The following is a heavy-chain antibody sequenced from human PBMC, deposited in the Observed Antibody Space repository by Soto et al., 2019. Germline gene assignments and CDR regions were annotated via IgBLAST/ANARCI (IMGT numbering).Heavy chain of an antibody. J-gene: IGHJ5*02. V-gene: IGHV4-4*07. CDR1: GGSISSYY. CDR2: IYTSGST. CDR3: ARSSLGYGSGSYYHNWFDP. Sequence: SETLSLTCTVSGGSISSYYWSWIRQPAGKGLEWIGRIYTSGSTNYNPSLKSRVTMSVDTSKNQFSLKLSSVTAADTAVYYCARSSLGYGSGSYYHNWFDPWGQGTLVTVSS. D-gene: IGHD3-10*01.